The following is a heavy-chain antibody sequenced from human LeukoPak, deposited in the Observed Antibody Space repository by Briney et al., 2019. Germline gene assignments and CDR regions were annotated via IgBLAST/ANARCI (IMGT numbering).Heavy chain of an antibody. D-gene: IGHD3-3*01. CDR1: GYTFTSYG. J-gene: IGHJ6*04. V-gene: IGHV1-18*01. Sequence: ASVKVSCKASGYTFTSYGISRVRQAPGQGLEWMGWISAYNGNTNYAQKFQGRVTITADESTSTAYMELSSLRSEDTAVYYCARDGYGDFWSGYSGVWGKGTTVTVSS. CDR3: ARDGYGDFWSGYSGV. CDR2: ISAYNGNT.